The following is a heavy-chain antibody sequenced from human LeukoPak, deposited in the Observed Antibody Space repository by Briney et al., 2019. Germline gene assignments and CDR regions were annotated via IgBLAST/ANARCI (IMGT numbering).Heavy chain of an antibody. D-gene: IGHD6-13*01. J-gene: IGHJ6*04. Sequence: GRSLRLSCAASGFSFSDYYMSWIREALGKGLEWVSYISSSSSYTNYADSVKGRFTISRDNAKNSLYLQMNSLRAEDTAVYYCARKWQQPEGYYYGMDVWGKGTTVTVSS. CDR1: GFSFSDYY. CDR3: ARKWQQPEGYYYGMDV. V-gene: IGHV3-11*06. CDR2: ISSSSSYT.